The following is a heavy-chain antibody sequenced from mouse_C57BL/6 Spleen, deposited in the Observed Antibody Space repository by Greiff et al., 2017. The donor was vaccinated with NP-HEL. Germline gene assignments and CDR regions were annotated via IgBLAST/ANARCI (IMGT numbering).Heavy chain of an antibody. V-gene: IGHV1-4*01. CDR1: GYTFTSYT. Sequence: QVQLQQSGAELARPGASVKMSCKASGYTFTSYTMHWVKQRPGQGLEWIGYINPSSGYTKYNQKFKDKATLTADKSSSTAYMQLSSLTSEDSAVYYCASGGTDYAMDYWGQGTSVTVSS. J-gene: IGHJ4*01. CDR3: ASGGTDYAMDY. D-gene: IGHD3-3*01. CDR2: INPSSGYT.